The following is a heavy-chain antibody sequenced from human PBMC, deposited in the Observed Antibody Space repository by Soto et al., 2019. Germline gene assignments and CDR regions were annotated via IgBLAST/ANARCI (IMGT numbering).Heavy chain of an antibody. Sequence: QVQLQESGPGVVKPSGTLSLSCIVSSGSISSTNWWSWVRQPPGRGLEWIGAIYHSGSINYNPSLGSRVTISVDKSKNQFSLNLISVTAADTAVYFCVIEGSGWSYLDHWGQGILVTVSS. D-gene: IGHD6-19*01. CDR2: IYHSGSI. CDR1: SGSISSTNW. V-gene: IGHV4-4*02. J-gene: IGHJ4*02. CDR3: VIEGSGWSYLDH.